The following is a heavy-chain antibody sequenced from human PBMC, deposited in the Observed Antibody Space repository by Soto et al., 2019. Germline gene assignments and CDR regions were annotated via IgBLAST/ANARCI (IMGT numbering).Heavy chain of an antibody. J-gene: IGHJ6*02. CDR2: IYYSGST. D-gene: IGHD4-17*01. V-gene: IGHV4-30-4*01. CDR1: GGSISSGDYY. Sequence: QVQLQESGPGLVKPSQTLSLTCTVSGGSISSGDYYWSWIRQPPGKGLEWIGYIYYSGSTYYNPSLKSRVTISVDTSKNQFSLKLSSVTAADTAVYYCARGDYGDYCSRCGMDVWGQGTTVTVSS. CDR3: ARGDYGDYCSRCGMDV.